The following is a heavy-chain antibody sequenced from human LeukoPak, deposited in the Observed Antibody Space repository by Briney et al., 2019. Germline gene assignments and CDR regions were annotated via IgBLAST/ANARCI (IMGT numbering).Heavy chain of an antibody. CDR3: ARLKYQLSIDY. Sequence: SETLSLTCAVYGGSFSGYYWSWIRQPPGEGLEWIGEINHSGSTNYNPSLKSRVTISVDTSKNQFSLKLSSVTAADTAVYYCARLKYQLSIDYWGQGTLVTVSS. CDR1: GGSFSGYY. CDR2: INHSGST. V-gene: IGHV4-34*01. J-gene: IGHJ4*02. D-gene: IGHD2-2*01.